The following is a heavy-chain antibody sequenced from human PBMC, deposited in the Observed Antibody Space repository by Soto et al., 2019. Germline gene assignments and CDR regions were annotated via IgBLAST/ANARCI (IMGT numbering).Heavy chain of an antibody. CDR3: SGGVGDAV. CDR1: GFTFRRDW. CDR2: VNQDGTQK. V-gene: IGHV3-7*04. D-gene: IGHD1-26*01. J-gene: IGHJ4*02. Sequence: EEQLVESGGGLVQPGGSLRLSCAISGFTFRRDWMNWVRQAPGKGLEWVAHVNQDGTQKYYVDSVKGRFTIFRDNAKNALFLQMASLRVEDTALYYCSGGVGDAVWGQGTLVTVSS.